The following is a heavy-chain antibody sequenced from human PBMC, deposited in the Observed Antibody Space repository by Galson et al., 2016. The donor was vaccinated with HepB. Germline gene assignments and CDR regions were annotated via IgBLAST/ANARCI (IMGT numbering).Heavy chain of an antibody. CDR3: ARVGEKSSYTAFDL. D-gene: IGHD3-10*01. Sequence: SVKVSCKASGYTFTSYSMSWVRQAPGQGLEWMGWISTYNGKANYVQNYEGRVTMTTDTPTSTVYMELRGLLSDDTATYYCARVGEKSSYTAFDLWGQGTMVTVSP. V-gene: IGHV1-18*04. J-gene: IGHJ3*01. CDR1: GYTFTSYS. CDR2: ISTYNGKA.